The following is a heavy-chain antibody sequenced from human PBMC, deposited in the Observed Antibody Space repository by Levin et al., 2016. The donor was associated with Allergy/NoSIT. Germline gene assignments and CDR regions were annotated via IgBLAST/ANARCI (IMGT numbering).Heavy chain of an antibody. CDR2: INAGNGNT. D-gene: IGHD6-13*01. CDR1: GYTFTSYA. CDR3: ASQAGGYSSSWLNWFDP. V-gene: IGHV1-3*01. J-gene: IGHJ5*02. Sequence: ASVKVSCKASGYTFTSYAMHWVRQAPGQRLEWMGWINAGNGNTKYSQKFQGRVTITRDTSASTAYMELSSLRSEDTAVYYCASQAGGYSSSWLNWFDPWGQGTLVTVSS.